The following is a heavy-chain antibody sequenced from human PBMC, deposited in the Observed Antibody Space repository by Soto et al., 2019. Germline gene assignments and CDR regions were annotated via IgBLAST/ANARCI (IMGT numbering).Heavy chain of an antibody. CDR1: GFTFSSYA. D-gene: IGHD1-26*01. Sequence: PPGSLRLSCAASGFTFSSYAMSWVRQAPGKGLEWVSAISGSGGSTYYADSVKGRFTISRDNSKNTLYLQMNSLRAEDTAVYYCAKPWGELPYYYYGMDVWGQGTTVTVSS. CDR2: ISGSGGST. CDR3: AKPWGELPYYYYGMDV. V-gene: IGHV3-23*01. J-gene: IGHJ6*02.